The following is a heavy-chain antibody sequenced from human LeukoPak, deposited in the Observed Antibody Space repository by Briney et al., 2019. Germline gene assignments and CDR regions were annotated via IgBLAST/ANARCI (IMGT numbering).Heavy chain of an antibody. D-gene: IGHD4-17*01. Sequence: ASVKVSCKASGYTFTGYYMHWVRQAPRQGLGWVGWINPNSGGTNYAQKFQGRVTITRDTSISTDYMELSRLRYDDTAVYYCARDYGDYASAFDIWGQGPMATVSS. CDR3: ARDYGDYASAFDI. V-gene: IGHV1-2*02. CDR2: INPNSGGT. J-gene: IGHJ3*02. CDR1: GYTFTGYY.